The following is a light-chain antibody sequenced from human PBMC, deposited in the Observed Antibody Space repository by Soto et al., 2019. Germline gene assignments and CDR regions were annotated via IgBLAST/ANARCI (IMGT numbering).Light chain of an antibody. V-gene: IGLV2-23*01. CDR1: SXDVGAYNL. CDR3: CSYAGSRTFV. Sequence: QSVLTQPASVSGSPEQSITISCTGTSXDVGAYNLVSWYQQHPGKAPRLIIYEDSKRPSGISHRFSGSKSDNTASLTISGLRAEDEAHYHCCSYAGSRTFVFGGWTKVTVL. J-gene: IGLJ3*02. CDR2: EDS.